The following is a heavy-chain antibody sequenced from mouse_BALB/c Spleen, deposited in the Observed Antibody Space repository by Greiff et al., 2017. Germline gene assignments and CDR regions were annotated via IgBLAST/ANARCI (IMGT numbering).Heavy chain of an antibody. CDR1: GYTFTSYW. Sequence: VKLMESGAELAKPGASVKMSCKASGYTFTSYWMHWVKQRPGQGLEWIGYINPSTGYTEYNQKFKDKATLTADKSSSTAYMQLSSLTSEDSAVYYCARNYYAGAMDYWGQGTSVTVSS. D-gene: IGHD1-1*01. CDR3: ARNYYAGAMDY. V-gene: IGHV1-7*01. CDR2: INPSTGYT. J-gene: IGHJ4*01.